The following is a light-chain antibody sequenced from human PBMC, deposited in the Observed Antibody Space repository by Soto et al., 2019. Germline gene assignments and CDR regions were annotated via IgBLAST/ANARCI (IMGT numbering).Light chain of an antibody. CDR2: GAS. Sequence: EIVLTQSPGTLSLSPGERATLSCRASQSVSSSYLAWYQQKPGQAPRLLIYGASSRATGIPDRFSGSGSGTDFTLTISRLEPEDFAVYYCQQYCSSLLEYTFGQGTKLEIK. CDR1: QSVSSSY. CDR3: QQYCSSLLEYT. J-gene: IGKJ2*01. V-gene: IGKV3-20*01.